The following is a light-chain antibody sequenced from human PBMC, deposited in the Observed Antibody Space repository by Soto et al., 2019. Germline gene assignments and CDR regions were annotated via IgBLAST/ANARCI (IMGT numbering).Light chain of an antibody. J-gene: IGKJ1*01. CDR3: QQYNSYSET. CDR1: QSVGSQ. Sequence: EIVMTQSPVTLSVSPGERATLSCRASQSVGSQLAWFQQKAGQAPRLLIYGASTRATGLPARFSGSGSGTEFTLTISSLQTEDFAVYYCQQYNSYSETFGQGTKVEIK. CDR2: GAS. V-gene: IGKV3-15*01.